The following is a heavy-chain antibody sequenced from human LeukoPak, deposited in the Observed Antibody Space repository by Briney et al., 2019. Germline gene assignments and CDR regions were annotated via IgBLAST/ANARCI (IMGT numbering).Heavy chain of an antibody. V-gene: IGHV4-59*08. D-gene: IGHD3-22*01. CDR3: ARHTVPGVYHDSSGYFDY. J-gene: IGHJ4*02. Sequence: SETLSLTCTVSGGSISSYYWSWIRQPPGKGLEWIGYIFYSGSTNYNPSLKSRVTISVDTSKNQVSLKLRSVTAADTAVYYCARHTVPGVYHDSSGYFDYWGQGTLVTVSS. CDR1: GGSISSYY. CDR2: IFYSGST.